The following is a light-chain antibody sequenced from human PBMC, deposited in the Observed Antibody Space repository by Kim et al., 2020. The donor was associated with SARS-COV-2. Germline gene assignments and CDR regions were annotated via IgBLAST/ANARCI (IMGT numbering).Light chain of an antibody. V-gene: IGKV1D-16*01. CDR3: QQYYSYPVT. CDR1: QGISRW. J-gene: IGKJ4*01. CDR2: GTS. Sequence: ASVGDRVTISCRASQGISRWLAWYRQKPEKAPKPLINGTSSLHSGVPSRFSGSGSGTDFILTISSLQPEDFAIYYCQQYYSYPVTFGGGTKVDIK.